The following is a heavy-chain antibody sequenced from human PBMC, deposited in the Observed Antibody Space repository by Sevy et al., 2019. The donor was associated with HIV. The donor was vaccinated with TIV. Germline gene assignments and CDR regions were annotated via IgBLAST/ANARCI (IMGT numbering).Heavy chain of an antibody. CDR1: GFTFSSYA. D-gene: IGHD3-16*01. CDR2: ISYDGSNK. J-gene: IGHJ4*02. CDR3: ARDLGGSGLDY. V-gene: IGHV3-30-3*01. Sequence: GGSLRLSCAASGFTFSSYAMHWVRQAPGKGLEWAAVISYDGSNKYYADSVKRRFTISRDNSKNTLYLQMNSLRAEDTAVYYCARDLGGSGLDYWGQGTLVTVSS.